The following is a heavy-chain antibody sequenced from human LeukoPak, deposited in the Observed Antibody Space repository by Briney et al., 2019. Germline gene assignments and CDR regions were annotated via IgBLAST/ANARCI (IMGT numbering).Heavy chain of an antibody. Sequence: GGSLRLSCAASGFTFSSYAMHWVRQAPGKGLEWVAVISYDGSNKYYADSVKGRFTISRDNSKNTLYLQMNSLRAEDTAVYYCAKGRSIAVAGTVDYWGQGTLVTVSS. V-gene: IGHV3-30*04. CDR3: AKGRSIAVAGTVDY. J-gene: IGHJ4*02. CDR2: ISYDGSNK. CDR1: GFTFSSYA. D-gene: IGHD6-19*01.